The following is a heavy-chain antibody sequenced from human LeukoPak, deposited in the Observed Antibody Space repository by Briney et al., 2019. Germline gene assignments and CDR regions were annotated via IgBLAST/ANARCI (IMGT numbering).Heavy chain of an antibody. Sequence: PGGSLRLSCAASGFTFSSYWMSWVRQAPGKGLEWVANIKQDGSEKYYVDSVKGRFTISRDNAKNSLYLQMNSLRAEDTAVYYCARRLRIQLWLLEGREYYFDYWGQGTLVTVSS. CDR3: ARRLRIQLWLLEGREYYFDY. D-gene: IGHD5-18*01. V-gene: IGHV3-7*01. CDR1: GFTFSSYW. CDR2: IKQDGSEK. J-gene: IGHJ4*02.